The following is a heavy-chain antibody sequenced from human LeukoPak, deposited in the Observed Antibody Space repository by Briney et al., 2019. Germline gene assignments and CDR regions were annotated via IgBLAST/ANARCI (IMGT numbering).Heavy chain of an antibody. D-gene: IGHD1-26*01. CDR1: GGSMSSYY. CDR3: GRAEELYVGSPPLYYYYLDV. J-gene: IGHJ6*03. V-gene: IGHV4-59*01. Sequence: SETLSLTCSVSGGSMSSYYWNWIRHTPGKGLEWIGYIYYTGSTNYSPSFKSRVTISLDTSKKQTFLNMNSVTAADTAVYYCGRAEELYVGSPPLYYYYLDVWGKGTTVTVSS. CDR2: IYYTGST.